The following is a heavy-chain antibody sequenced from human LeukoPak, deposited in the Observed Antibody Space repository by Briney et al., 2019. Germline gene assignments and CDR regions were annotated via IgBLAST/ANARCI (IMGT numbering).Heavy chain of an antibody. CDR2: TYYRSKWYN. Sequence: SQTLSLTCAISGDSVSSNSAAWNWIRQSPSRGLEWLGRTYYRSKWYNDYAVSVKSRITINPDTSKNQFSLQLNSVTPEDTAVYYCARDQMLWFGEESWFDPWGQGTLVTVSS. V-gene: IGHV6-1*01. CDR1: GDSVSSNSAA. CDR3: ARDQMLWFGEESWFDP. J-gene: IGHJ5*02. D-gene: IGHD3-10*01.